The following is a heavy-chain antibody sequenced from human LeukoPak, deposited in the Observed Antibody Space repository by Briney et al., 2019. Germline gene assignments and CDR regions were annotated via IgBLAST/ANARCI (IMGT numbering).Heavy chain of an antibody. CDR1: GYTFTSYG. D-gene: IGHD3-10*01. V-gene: IGHV1-18*01. CDR3: ARVYYGSGSGYYFDY. J-gene: IGHJ4*02. Sequence: ASVKVSCKASGYTFTSYGISWVRQAPGQGLEWMGWISAYNGNTNYAQKLQGRVTMTTDTSTSTAYMELRSLGSDDTAVYYCARVYYGSGSGYYFDYWGQGTLVTVSS. CDR2: ISAYNGNT.